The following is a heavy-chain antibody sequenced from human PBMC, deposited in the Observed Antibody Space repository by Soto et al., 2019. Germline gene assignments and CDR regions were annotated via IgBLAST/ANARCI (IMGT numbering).Heavy chain of an antibody. J-gene: IGHJ4*02. CDR3: ARPADVSGWSGGY. CDR1: GGSISSSSYY. V-gene: IGHV4-39*01. Sequence: QLQLQESGPGLVKPSETLSLTCTVSGGSISSSSYYWGWIRQPPGKGLEWIGSIYYSGSTYYNPSLKSRVTISVDTSKNQFSLKLSSVTAADTAVYYCARPADVSGWSGGYWGQGTLVTVSS. D-gene: IGHD6-19*01. CDR2: IYYSGST.